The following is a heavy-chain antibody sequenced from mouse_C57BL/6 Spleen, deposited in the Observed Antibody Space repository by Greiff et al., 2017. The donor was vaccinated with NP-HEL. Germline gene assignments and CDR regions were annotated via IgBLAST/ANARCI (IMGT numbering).Heavy chain of an antibody. D-gene: IGHD2-14*01. CDR3: TTAYRDY. Sequence: EVQLQESGAELVRPGASVKLSCTASGFNIKDDYMHWVKQRPEQGLEWIGWIDPENGDTEYASKFQGKATITADTSSNTAYLQLSSLTSEDTAVYYCTTAYRDYWGQGTTLTVSS. J-gene: IGHJ2*01. CDR2: IDPENGDT. CDR1: GFNIKDDY. V-gene: IGHV14-4*01.